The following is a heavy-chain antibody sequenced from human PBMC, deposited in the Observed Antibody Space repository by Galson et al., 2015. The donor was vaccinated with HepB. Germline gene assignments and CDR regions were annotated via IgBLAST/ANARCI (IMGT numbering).Heavy chain of an antibody. J-gene: IGHJ6*02. Sequence: SLKVSCKASGYTLTSYYMHWVRQAPGQGLEWVGIIKPSGGSTSYAQKLQGRVTMTRDTSTSTVYMELSSLRSEDTAVYYCARDHGEFDGEGDLYYYYGMDVWGQGTTVTVSS. CDR2: IKPSGGST. CDR1: GYTLTSYY. D-gene: IGHD3-10*01. V-gene: IGHV1-46*04. CDR3: ARDHGEFDGEGDLYYYYGMDV.